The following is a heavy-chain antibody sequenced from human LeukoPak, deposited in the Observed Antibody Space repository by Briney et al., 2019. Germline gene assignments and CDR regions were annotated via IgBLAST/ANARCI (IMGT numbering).Heavy chain of an antibody. D-gene: IGHD3-22*01. CDR3: ARDRSDYDSSGYYDY. V-gene: IGHV3-21*01. Sequence: PGGSLRLSCAASGFTFSSYSMNWVRQAPGKGLEWVSSISSSSSYIYYADSVKGRFTISRDNAKNSLYPQMNSLRAEDTAVYYCARDRSDYDSSGYYDYWGQGTLVTVSS. CDR1: GFTFSSYS. CDR2: ISSSSSYI. J-gene: IGHJ4*02.